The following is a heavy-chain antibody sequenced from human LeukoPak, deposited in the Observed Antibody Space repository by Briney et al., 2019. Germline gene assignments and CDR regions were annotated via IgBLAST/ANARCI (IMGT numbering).Heavy chain of an antibody. CDR2: INHSGST. J-gene: IGHJ4*02. CDR1: GGSFSGYY. CDR3: ASPYYGSGSTDY. V-gene: IGHV4-34*01. D-gene: IGHD3-10*01. Sequence: SETLSLTCAVYGGSFSGYYWGWIRQPPGKGLEWIGEINHSGSTNYNPSLKSRVTLSVDTSKNQFSLKLSSVTAADTAVYYCASPYYGSGSTDYWGQGTLVTVSS.